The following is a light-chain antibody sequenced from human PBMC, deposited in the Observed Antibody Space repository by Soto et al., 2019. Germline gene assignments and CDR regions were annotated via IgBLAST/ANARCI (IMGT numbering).Light chain of an antibody. CDR3: QQATSCRWT. CDR1: QGISSW. CDR2: AAS. V-gene: IGKV1-12*01. J-gene: IGKJ1*01. Sequence: DIQMTQSPSSVSASVGARVTITCRASQGISSWLAWYQQKPGKAPKLLIYAASRMQCGVPSRFSGSGSGTDFTLTISGPQHEDFATSYCQQATSCRWTLGHGTKVEIK.